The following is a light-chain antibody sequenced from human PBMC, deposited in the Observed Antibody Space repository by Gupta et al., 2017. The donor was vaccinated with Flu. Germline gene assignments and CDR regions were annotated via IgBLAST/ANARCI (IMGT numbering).Light chain of an antibody. V-gene: IGLV2-14*01. CDR3: CSYTTSSTLNWV. J-gene: IGLJ3*02. CDR2: EVS. CDR1: SSDVGGYNY. Sequence: QSALTQPASVSGSPGQSITISCTGTSSDVGGYNYVSCYQQHPGKAPNLMLFEVSNRPSGVSNRFSGSKSCNTASLTTSALQAEDEADDYYCSYTTSSTLNWVFGGGTKLTVL.